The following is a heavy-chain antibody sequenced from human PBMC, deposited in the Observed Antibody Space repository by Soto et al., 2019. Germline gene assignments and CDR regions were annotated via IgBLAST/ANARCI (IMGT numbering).Heavy chain of an antibody. J-gene: IGHJ2*01. Sequence: GGSLRLSCVASEFTFSRYCMSWVRQAPGKGLEWVANIKQDGNEQAYVDALTGRFTITSDNATSTPFLQMNNMRGENTDVYYYARGRRSWKPRPDWYFHLWGRGTLVTVSS. D-gene: IGHD3-10*01. CDR2: IKQDGNEQ. CDR1: EFTFSRYC. CDR3: ARGRRSWKPRPDWYFHL. V-gene: IGHV3-7*03.